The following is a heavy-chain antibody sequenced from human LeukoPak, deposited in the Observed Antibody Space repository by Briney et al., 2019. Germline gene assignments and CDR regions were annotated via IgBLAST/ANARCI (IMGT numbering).Heavy chain of an antibody. CDR2: INHSGST. J-gene: IGHJ6*02. V-gene: IGHV4-34*01. CDR3: ARASIAAAGGHYYYYYGMDV. D-gene: IGHD6-13*01. Sequence: PSETLSLTCAVYGGSFSGYYWSWIRQPPGKGLEWIGEINHSGSTNYNPSLKSRVTISVDTSKHQFSLKLSSVTAADTAVYYCARASIAAAGGHYYYYYGMDVWGQGTTVTVSS. CDR1: GGSFSGYY.